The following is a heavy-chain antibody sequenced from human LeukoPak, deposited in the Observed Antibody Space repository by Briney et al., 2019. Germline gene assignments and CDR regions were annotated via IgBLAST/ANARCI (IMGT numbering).Heavy chain of an antibody. J-gene: IGHJ3*02. V-gene: IGHV4-4*07. CDR1: GGSISNYY. CDR2: IDTSWST. D-gene: IGHD3-10*01. Sequence: ASQTLSPTCTVSGGSISNYYWNWIRQPAGKGLEWIGRIDTSWSTNYNPSLKSRVTMSVDTSKNPFSLKVTSVTAADTAVYYCARVCGSATNYRLCGFDIWGQGTVVTVSS. CDR3: ARVCGSATNYRLCGFDI.